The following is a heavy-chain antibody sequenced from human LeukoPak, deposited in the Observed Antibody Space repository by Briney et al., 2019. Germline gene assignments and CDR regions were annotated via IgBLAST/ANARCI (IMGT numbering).Heavy chain of an antibody. J-gene: IGHJ3*02. CDR1: GGSISSSSYY. V-gene: IGHV4-39*07. D-gene: IGHD6-19*01. CDR3: GRSGWYYIPGAPDAFDI. CDR2: IYYSGST. Sequence: TSETLSLTCTVSGGSISSSSYYWGWIRQPPGKGLEWIGSIYYSGSTYYNPSLKSRVTISVDTSKNQFSLKLSSVTAADTAVYYCGRSGWYYIPGAPDAFDIWGQGTMVTVSS.